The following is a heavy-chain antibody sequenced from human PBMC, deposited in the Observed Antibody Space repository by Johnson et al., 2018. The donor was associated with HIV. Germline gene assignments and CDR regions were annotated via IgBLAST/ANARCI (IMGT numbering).Heavy chain of an antibody. CDR1: GFTFSSYG. CDR2: ISYDGSNH. V-gene: IGHV3-30*03. D-gene: IGHD3-10*01. J-gene: IGHJ3*02. Sequence: HVQLVESGGGVVQPGRSLRLSCAASGFTFSSYGMHWVRQAPGKGLEWVAVISYDGSNHYYADSVKGRFTISRDNAKNTLYLQMNSLRAEDTAVYYCARDRVWFGELYAFDIWGQGTMVTVSS. CDR3: ARDRVWFGELYAFDI.